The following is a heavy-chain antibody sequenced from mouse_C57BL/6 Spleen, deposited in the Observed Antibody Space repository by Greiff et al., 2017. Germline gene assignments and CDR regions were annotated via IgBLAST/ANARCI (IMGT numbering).Heavy chain of an antibody. CDR1: GFTFSSYG. CDR2: ISSGGSYT. D-gene: IGHD1-1*01. CDR3: ARDYGSSDRYFDV. Sequence: EVQVVESGGDLVKPGGSLKLSCAASGFTFSSYGMSWVRQTPDKRLEWVATISSGGSYTYYPDSVKGRFTISRDNAKNTLYLQMSSLKSEDTAMYYCARDYGSSDRYFDVWGTGTTVTVSS. V-gene: IGHV5-6*01. J-gene: IGHJ1*03.